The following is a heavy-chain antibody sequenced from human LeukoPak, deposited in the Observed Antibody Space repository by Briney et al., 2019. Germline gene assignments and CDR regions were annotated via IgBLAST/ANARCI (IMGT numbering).Heavy chain of an antibody. Sequence: PSETLSLTCTVSGGSISSYYWSWIRQPPGKGLEWIGYIYYSGSTNYNPSLKSRVTISVDTSKNQFSLKLSSVTAADTAVYYCARMADYGGNSGASWFDPWGQGTLVTVSS. D-gene: IGHD4-23*01. CDR2: IYYSGST. J-gene: IGHJ5*02. CDR3: ARMADYGGNSGASWFDP. CDR1: GGSISSYY. V-gene: IGHV4-59*08.